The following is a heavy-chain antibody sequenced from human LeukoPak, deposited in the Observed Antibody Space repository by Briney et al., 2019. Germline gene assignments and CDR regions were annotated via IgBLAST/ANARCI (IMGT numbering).Heavy chain of an antibody. CDR2: IYHSGST. D-gene: IGHD5-12*01. Sequence: SETLSLTCTVSGYSISSGYYWGWIRQPPGKGLEWIGNIYHSGSTYYNPSLESRVTISVDTSKNQFSLKLSSVTAADTAVYYCARSGGYDPFDYWGQGTLVTVSS. CDR1: GYSISSGYY. V-gene: IGHV4-38-2*02. CDR3: ARSGGYDPFDY. J-gene: IGHJ4*02.